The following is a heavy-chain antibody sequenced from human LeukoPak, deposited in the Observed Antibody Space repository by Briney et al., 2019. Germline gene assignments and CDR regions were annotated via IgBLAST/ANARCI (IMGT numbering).Heavy chain of an antibody. CDR2: IYYSGST. Sequence: SETLSLTCAVYGGSFSGYYWSWIRQPPGRGLEWIGYIYYSGSTNYNPSLKSRVTISVDTSKNQFSLKLSSVTAADTAVYYCARVIREGYYDSSGGFDYWGQGTLVTVSS. V-gene: IGHV4-59*01. D-gene: IGHD3-22*01. CDR1: GGSFSGYY. J-gene: IGHJ4*02. CDR3: ARVIREGYYDSSGGFDY.